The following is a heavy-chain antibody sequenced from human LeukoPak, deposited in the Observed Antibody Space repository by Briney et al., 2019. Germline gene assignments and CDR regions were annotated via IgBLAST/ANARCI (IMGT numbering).Heavy chain of an antibody. Sequence: GGSLRLSCAASGFTFSSYAMSWVRQAPGKGLGWVSGVSGSGGSTYYADSVKGRFTISRDNSKNTLYLQMNSLRVEDTAVYYCAKDLDIVATITGNWGQGTLVTVSS. CDR3: AKDLDIVATITGN. CDR2: VSGSGGST. D-gene: IGHD5-12*01. J-gene: IGHJ4*02. CDR1: GFTFSSYA. V-gene: IGHV3-23*01.